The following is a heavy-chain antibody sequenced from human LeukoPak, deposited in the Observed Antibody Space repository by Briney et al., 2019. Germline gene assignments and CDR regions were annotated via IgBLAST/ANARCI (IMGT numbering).Heavy chain of an antibody. CDR1: GYSISSGHY. D-gene: IGHD2-21*01. V-gene: IGHV4-38-2*02. J-gene: IGHJ4*02. Sequence: SETLSLTCSVSGYSISSGHYWGWIRQPPGKGLEWIGSIYHSGPTYYNPSLKSRVTISADTSKNHFSLTLSSVTAADTAVYYCARGVDRFDYWGQGTLVTVSS. CDR3: ARGVDRFDY. CDR2: IYHSGPT.